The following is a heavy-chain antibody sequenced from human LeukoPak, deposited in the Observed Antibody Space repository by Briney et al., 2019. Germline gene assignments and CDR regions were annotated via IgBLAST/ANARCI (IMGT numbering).Heavy chain of an antibody. Sequence: GGSLRLSCAASGFTFSSYAMHWVRQAPGKGLEWVAVISYDGSNKYYADSVKGRFTISRDNSKNTLYLQMNSLRAEDTAVYYCARETRYDYVWGSPALDPWGQGTLVTVSS. V-gene: IGHV3-30-3*01. CDR1: GFTFSSYA. CDR3: ARETRYDYVWGSPALDP. J-gene: IGHJ5*02. D-gene: IGHD3-16*01. CDR2: ISYDGSNK.